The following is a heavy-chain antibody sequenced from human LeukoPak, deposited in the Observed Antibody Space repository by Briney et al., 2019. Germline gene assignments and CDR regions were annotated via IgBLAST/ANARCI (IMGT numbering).Heavy chain of an antibody. D-gene: IGHD2-15*01. J-gene: IGHJ4*02. CDR3: ARHFSEGLPPRHFDY. CDR2: ISYTGST. Sequence: PSETLSLTCTVSGASISGTSHYWGWIRLSPRKGLEWIGSISYTGSTYYNPSLRSRVSISVDPPKTQFSLNLHSVTAADTAVYFCARHFSEGLPPRHFDYWGQGTLVTVSS. CDR1: GASISGTSHY. V-gene: IGHV4-39*01.